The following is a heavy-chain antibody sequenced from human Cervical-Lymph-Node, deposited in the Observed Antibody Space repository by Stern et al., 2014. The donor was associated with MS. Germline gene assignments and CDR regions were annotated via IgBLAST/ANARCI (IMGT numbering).Heavy chain of an antibody. CDR3: ARGGRGWFFDY. CDR2: INPDRDGT. D-gene: IGHD6-19*01. V-gene: IGHV1-2*02. CDR1: GYTFTAYY. Sequence: DQLVESGAEVKKPGASVKVSCKASGYTFTAYYIHWVRQAPGHGLEWLGWINPDRDGTNYAEKFQARVTMTSDTSIGTAYMELSGLRSDDTSVYYCARGGRGWFFDYWGQGTLVTVTS. J-gene: IGHJ4*02.